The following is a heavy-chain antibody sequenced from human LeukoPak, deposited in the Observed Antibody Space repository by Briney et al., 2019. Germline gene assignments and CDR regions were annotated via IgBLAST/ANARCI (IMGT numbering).Heavy chain of an antibody. CDR3: AQVPYRYYGSGSYQFDY. V-gene: IGHV3-23*01. CDR1: GFTFTNYA. CDR2: ISGSGDSA. Sequence: GGSLRLSCAASGFTFTNYAMAWVRQAPGKGLEWVSAISGSGDSAHYADSEKGRFTISRDNSKNTLYVQMNSLRAEDTAVYYCAQVPYRYYGSGSYQFDYWGQGTLVTVST. D-gene: IGHD3-10*01. J-gene: IGHJ4*02.